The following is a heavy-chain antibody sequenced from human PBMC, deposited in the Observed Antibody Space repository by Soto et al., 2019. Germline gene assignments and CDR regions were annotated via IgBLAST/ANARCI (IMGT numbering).Heavy chain of an antibody. Sequence: QITLKESGPTLVNPTQTLTLTCTFSGFSLSTNGVGVGWIRQPPRKALEWLALIYWDDDKRYSPSLKSRLTITKDTSKNQVVLTMTNMDPVDTATYYCAHRRMVTWEFDYWGQGTLVTVSS. CDR1: GFSLSTNGVG. V-gene: IGHV2-5*02. D-gene: IGHD1-26*01. J-gene: IGHJ4*02. CDR2: IYWDDDK. CDR3: AHRRMVTWEFDY.